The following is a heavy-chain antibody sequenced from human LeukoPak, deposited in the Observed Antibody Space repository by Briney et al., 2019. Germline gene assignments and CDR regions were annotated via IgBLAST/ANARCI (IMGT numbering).Heavy chain of an antibody. CDR1: GGTFSSYA. CDR2: IIPIFGTA. Sequence: ASVKVSCKASGGTFSSYAISWVRQAPGQGLEWMGGIIPIFGTANYAQKFQGRVTITTDESTSTAYMELSSLRSEDTAVYYCARGGGERPDYYYMDVWGKGTTVTVSS. J-gene: IGHJ6*03. CDR3: ARGGGERPDYYYMDV. D-gene: IGHD5-24*01. V-gene: IGHV1-69*05.